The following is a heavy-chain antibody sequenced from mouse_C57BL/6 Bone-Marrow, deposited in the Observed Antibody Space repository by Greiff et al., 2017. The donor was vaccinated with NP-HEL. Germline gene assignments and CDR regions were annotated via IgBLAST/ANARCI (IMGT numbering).Heavy chain of an antibody. CDR2: ISNGGGST. CDR1: GFTFSDYY. V-gene: IGHV5-12*01. D-gene: IGHD1-1*02. Sequence: EVQLVESGGGLVQPGGSLKLSCAASGFTFSDYYMYWVRQTPEKRLEWVAYISNGGGSTYYPDTVEGRFTISRDNAKNTLYLQMSRLKSEDTAMYYCARDYGLDYWGQGTTLTVSS. J-gene: IGHJ2*01. CDR3: ARDYGLDY.